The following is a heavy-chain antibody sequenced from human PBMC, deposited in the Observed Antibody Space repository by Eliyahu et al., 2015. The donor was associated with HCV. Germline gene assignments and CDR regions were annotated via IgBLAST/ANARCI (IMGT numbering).Heavy chain of an antibody. CDR2: IXSXGSSI. CDR3: ARDSPDYYGSGAKDY. J-gene: IGHJ4*02. V-gene: IGHV3-48*03. Sequence: EVQLVESGGGLVQPGGSLRLSCAASGFTFXXYEXXWVRQAPGKGLEWVSYIXSXGSSIYYADSVKGRFTISRDNAKNSLYLQMNSLRAEDTAVYYCARDSPDYYGSGAKDYWGQGTLVTVSS. D-gene: IGHD3-10*01. CDR1: GFTFXXYE.